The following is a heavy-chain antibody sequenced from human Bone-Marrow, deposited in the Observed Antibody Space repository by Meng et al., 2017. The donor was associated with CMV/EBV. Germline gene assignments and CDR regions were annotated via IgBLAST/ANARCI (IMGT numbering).Heavy chain of an antibody. Sequence: LSLTCAASGFTFSSYAMSWVRQAPGKGLEWVSAISGSGGSTYYADSVKGRFTISRDNSKNTLYLQMNSLRAEDTAVYYCAKDHYYDSRPYYYYYGMDVWGQGTTVTVSS. J-gene: IGHJ6*02. V-gene: IGHV3-23*01. D-gene: IGHD3-22*01. CDR3: AKDHYYDSRPYYYYYGMDV. CDR2: ISGSGGST. CDR1: GFTFSSYA.